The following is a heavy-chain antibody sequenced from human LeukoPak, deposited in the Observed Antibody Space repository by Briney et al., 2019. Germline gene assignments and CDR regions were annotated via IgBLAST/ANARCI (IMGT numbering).Heavy chain of an antibody. CDR3: EIAAAGPLAFDY. CDR2: IGGSGGST. CDR1: GFTFSSYA. J-gene: IGHJ4*02. V-gene: IGHV3-23*01. Sequence: GGSLRLSCAASGFTFSSYAMSWVRQAPGKGLEWVSAIGGSGGSTYHADSVKGRFTISRDNSKNTLYLQMNSLRAEDTAVYYCEIAAAGPLAFDYWGQGTLVTVSS. D-gene: IGHD6-13*01.